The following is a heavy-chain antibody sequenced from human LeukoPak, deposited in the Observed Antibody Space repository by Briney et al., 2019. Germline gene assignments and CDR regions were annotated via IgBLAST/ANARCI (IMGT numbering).Heavy chain of an antibody. CDR3: ASRGSGYSYEFYYYYMDV. J-gene: IGHJ6*03. CDR2: MNPNSGGT. D-gene: IGHD5-18*01. CDR1: GYTFTGYY. Sequence: ASVKVSCKASGYTFTGYYMHWVRQAPGQGLEWMGWMNPNSGGTNYAQKFQGRVTMTRDTSISTAYMELSRLRSDDTAVYYCASRGSGYSYEFYYYYMDVWGKGTTVTVSS. V-gene: IGHV1-2*02.